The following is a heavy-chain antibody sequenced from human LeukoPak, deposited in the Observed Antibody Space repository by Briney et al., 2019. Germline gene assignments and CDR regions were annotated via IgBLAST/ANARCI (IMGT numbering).Heavy chain of an antibody. V-gene: IGHV1-69*01. Sequence: IIPIFGTANYAQKFQGRVTITADESTSTAYMELSSLRSEDTAVYYCASGPYSNYYYYYMDVWGKGTTVTVSS. CDR3: ASGPYSNYYYYYMDV. J-gene: IGHJ6*03. CDR2: IIPIFGTA. D-gene: IGHD4-11*01.